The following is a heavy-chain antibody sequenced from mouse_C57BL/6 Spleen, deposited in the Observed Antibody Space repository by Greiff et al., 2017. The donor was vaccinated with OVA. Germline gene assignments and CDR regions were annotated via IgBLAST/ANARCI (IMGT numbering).Heavy chain of an antibody. Sequence: VKLMESGAELARPGASVKLSCKASGYTFTSYGISWVKQRTGQGLEWIGEIYPRSGNTYYNEKFKGKATLTADKSSSTAYMELRSLTSEDSAVYFCAQDRQATKAMDYWGQGTSVTVSS. CDR3: AQDRQATKAMDY. CDR2: IYPRSGNT. J-gene: IGHJ4*01. D-gene: IGHD3-2*02. CDR1: GYTFTSYG. V-gene: IGHV1-81*01.